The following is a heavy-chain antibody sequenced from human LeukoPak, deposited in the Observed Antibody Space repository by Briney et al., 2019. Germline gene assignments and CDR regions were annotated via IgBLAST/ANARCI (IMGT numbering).Heavy chain of an antibody. Sequence: SETLSLTCTVSGYSISSGYYWGWIRQPPGKGLEWIGSIYHSGSTDYNPSLKSRVTMSVDTSKNQFSLKLSSVTAADTAVYYCARDQDDSRVNFDYWGQGTLVTVPS. J-gene: IGHJ4*02. V-gene: IGHV4-38-2*02. CDR2: IYHSGST. CDR3: ARDQDDSRVNFDY. D-gene: IGHD3-22*01. CDR1: GYSISSGYY.